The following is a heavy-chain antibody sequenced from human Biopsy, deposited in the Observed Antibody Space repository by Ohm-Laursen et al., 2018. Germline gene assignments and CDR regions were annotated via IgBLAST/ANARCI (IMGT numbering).Heavy chain of an antibody. V-gene: IGHV4-59*12. D-gene: IGHD3-22*01. CDR3: ARGDYFDSNGYFWFDP. CDR1: GASFSGDY. CDR2: ISEGGST. J-gene: IGHJ5*02. Sequence: TLSLTCTVSGASFSGDYWSWIRQSPGRGLEWIGSISEGGSTYYNPSLRGRVTISVDASKNQFSLKLNSVTAADTAVYYCARGDYFDSNGYFWFDPWGQGTLVTVSS.